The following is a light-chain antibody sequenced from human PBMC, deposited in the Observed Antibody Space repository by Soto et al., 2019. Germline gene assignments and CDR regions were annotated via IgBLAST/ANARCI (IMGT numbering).Light chain of an antibody. J-gene: IGKJ1*01. CDR3: QQANSFPRT. CDR1: QSINSW. Sequence: DIQMTQSPSSVSASVGDRVTITCRASQSINSWLAWYQQKPGKAPKLPIYAASNLQSGVPSRFSGSGSGTDFTLTISSLQPEDFATYFCQQANSFPRTFGQGTKVDIK. V-gene: IGKV1-12*01. CDR2: AAS.